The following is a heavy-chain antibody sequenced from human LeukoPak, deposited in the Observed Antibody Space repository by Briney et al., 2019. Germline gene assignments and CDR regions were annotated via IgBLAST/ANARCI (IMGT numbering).Heavy chain of an antibody. Sequence: GGSLRLSCAASGFTFSNAWMSWVRQAPGKGLEWVGRIKSKTDGGTTDYAAPVKGRLTISRDDSKNTLYLQMNSLKTEDTAVYYCTTDRPATYYYGSGSYYPIDWGQGTLVTVSS. CDR2: IKSKTDGGTT. CDR1: GFTFSNAW. CDR3: TTDRPATYYYGSGSYYPID. J-gene: IGHJ4*02. V-gene: IGHV3-15*01. D-gene: IGHD3-10*01.